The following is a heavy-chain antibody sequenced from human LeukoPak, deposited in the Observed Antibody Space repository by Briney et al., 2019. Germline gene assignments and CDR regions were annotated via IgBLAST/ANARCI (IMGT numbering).Heavy chain of an antibody. J-gene: IGHJ4*02. CDR3: ARGRDGYNVDY. CDR1: GGPISSSSYY. D-gene: IGHD5-24*01. CDR2: IYYSGST. V-gene: IGHV4-39*07. Sequence: SETLSLTCTVSGGPISSSSYYWGWIRQPPGKGLEWIGSIYYSGSTYYNPSLKSRVTISVDTSKNQFSLKLSSVTAADTAVYYCARGRDGYNVDYWGQGTLVTVSS.